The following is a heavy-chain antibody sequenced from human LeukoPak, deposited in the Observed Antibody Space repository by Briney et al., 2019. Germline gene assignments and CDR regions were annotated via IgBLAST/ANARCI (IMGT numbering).Heavy chain of an antibody. CDR2: IYHSGST. V-gene: IGHV4-38-2*01. CDR1: GYSISSGYY. D-gene: IGHD6-13*01. Sequence: PSETLSLTCAVSGYSISSGYYWGWIRQPPGKGLEWIGSIYHSGSTYYNPSLKSRVTTSVDTSKNQFSLKLSSVTAADTAVYYCARAKIAAAGMKVWVRGEYFQHWGQGTLVTVSS. CDR3: ARAKIAAAGMKVWVRGEYFQH. J-gene: IGHJ1*01.